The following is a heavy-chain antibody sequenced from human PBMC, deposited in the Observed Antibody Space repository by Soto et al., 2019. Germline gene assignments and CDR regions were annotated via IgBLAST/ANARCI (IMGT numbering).Heavy chain of an antibody. CDR3: ASDSGSSEDYYYGMDV. V-gene: IGHV6-1*01. CDR2: TYYRSKWYN. Sequence: PSQTLSLTCAISGDSVSSNSAAWNWIRQSPSRGLEWLGKTYYRSKWYNDYALSVKSRITINPDTSKNQVSLQLNSVTPEDTAVYYCASDSGSSEDYYYGMDVWGQGTTVTVSS. J-gene: IGHJ6*02. D-gene: IGHD6-19*01. CDR1: GDSVSSNSAA.